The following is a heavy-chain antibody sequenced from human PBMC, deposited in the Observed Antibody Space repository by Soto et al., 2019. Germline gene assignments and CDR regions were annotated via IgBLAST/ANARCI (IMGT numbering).Heavy chain of an antibody. V-gene: IGHV3-72*01. Sequence: GGSLRLSCAASGFTFSDHYMDWVRQAPGKGLERVGRTRNKANSYTTEYAASVKGRFTISRDDSKNSLYLQMNSLKTEDTAVYYCARGKGSLGAAEYLQHWGQGTLVTVSS. CDR3: ARGKGSLGAAEYLQH. CDR1: GFTFSDHY. J-gene: IGHJ1*01. CDR2: TRNKANSYTT.